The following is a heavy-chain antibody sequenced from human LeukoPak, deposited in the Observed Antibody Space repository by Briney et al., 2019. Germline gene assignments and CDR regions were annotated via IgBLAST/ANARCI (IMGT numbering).Heavy chain of an antibody. CDR3: ARVAPIKSGSHFDY. J-gene: IGHJ4*02. CDR2: IYYSGST. V-gene: IGHV4-39*07. CDR1: GGSISSSSYC. Sequence: SETLSLTCTVSGGSISSSSYCWGWIRQPPGKGLEWIGSIYYSGSTYYNPSLKSRVTISVDTSKNQFSLKLSSVTAADTAVYYCARVAPIKSGSHFDYWGQGTLVTVSS. D-gene: IGHD1-26*01.